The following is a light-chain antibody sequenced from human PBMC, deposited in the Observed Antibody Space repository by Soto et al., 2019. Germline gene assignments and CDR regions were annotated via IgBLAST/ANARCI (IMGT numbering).Light chain of an antibody. CDR2: FAS. Sequence: VMTQSPATLSVSPGERAALSCRASQSVSTNLAWYQQKPGQPPRLLIYFASTRATAVPARFTAGGSGTEFTLTTSSLQSDDLAVYYCQQYDKWPRPFGQGTKVDIX. CDR3: QQYDKWPRP. CDR1: QSVSTN. V-gene: IGKV3-15*01. J-gene: IGKJ1*01.